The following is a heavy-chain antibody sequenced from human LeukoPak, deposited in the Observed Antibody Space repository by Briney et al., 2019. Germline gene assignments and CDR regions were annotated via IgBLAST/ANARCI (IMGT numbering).Heavy chain of an antibody. V-gene: IGHV3-66*01. D-gene: IGHD3-3*01. CDR1: KFTFTTYY. CDR2: IYSGGST. J-gene: IGHJ6*02. CDR3: ARGIYDFWSGYYDNDYYGMDV. Sequence: GGSLRLSCAASKFTFTTYYLTWVRQAPGKGLEWVSVIYSGGSTYYADSVKGRFTISRDNSKNTLYLQMNSLRAEDTAVYYCARGIYDFWSGYYDNDYYGMDVWGQGTTVTVSS.